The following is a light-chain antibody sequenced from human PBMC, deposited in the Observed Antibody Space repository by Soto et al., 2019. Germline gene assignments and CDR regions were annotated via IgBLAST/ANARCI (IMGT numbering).Light chain of an antibody. J-gene: IGKJ1*01. CDR3: QQYYTNSWS. CDR1: QSVLYSPNNKNY. CDR2: WAS. V-gene: IGKV4-1*01. Sequence: DIVMTQSPDSLAVSLGERATINCKSSQSVLYSPNNKNYLAWYQHKPGQPPKMLIYWASIRESGVPDRFSGSGSGTDFTLTISSLQSEDVAFYYCQQYYTNSWSFGQGTKVEIK.